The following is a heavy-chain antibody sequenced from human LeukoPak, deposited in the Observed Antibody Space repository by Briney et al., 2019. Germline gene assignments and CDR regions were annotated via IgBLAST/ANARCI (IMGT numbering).Heavy chain of an antibody. D-gene: IGHD5-12*01. V-gene: IGHV4-59*01. CDR1: GGSIRSYY. CDR3: TATPLVATMAET. J-gene: IGHJ5*02. CDR2: IYYSGST. Sequence: PSETLSLTCTVAGGSIRSYYGSWIRQPPGKGLEWIGYIYYSGSTNYNPSLKSRVTISVDTSKNQFSLKLSSVTAADTAVYYCTATPLVATMAETWGQGTLVTVSS.